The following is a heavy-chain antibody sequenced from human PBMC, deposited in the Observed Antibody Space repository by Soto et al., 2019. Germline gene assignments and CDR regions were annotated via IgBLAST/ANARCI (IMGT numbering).Heavy chain of an antibody. V-gene: IGHV1-18*01. CDR2: ISANNGNT. Sequence: ASVKVSFKASGYTLTSYGISWVRQAPGQGLEWMGWISANNGNTNYAQKFQGRVTITTDKSTSTAYMELSSLRSEDTAVYYCARDVDIVATIRRYYYYGMDVWGQGTTVTVSS. CDR3: ARDVDIVATIRRYYYYGMDV. J-gene: IGHJ6*02. CDR1: GYTLTSYG. D-gene: IGHD5-12*01.